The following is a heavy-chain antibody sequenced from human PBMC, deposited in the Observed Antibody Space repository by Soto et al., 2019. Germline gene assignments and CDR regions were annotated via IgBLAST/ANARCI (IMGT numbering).Heavy chain of an antibody. D-gene: IGHD6-19*01. CDR2: TYYRSKWYN. CDR1: GDSVSSNSAA. Sequence: SQTLSLTCAGSGDSVSSNSAAWNWIRQSPSRGLEWLGRTYYRSKWYNDYAVSVKSRITINPDTSKNQFSLQLNSVTPEDTAVYYCARDRSSGWYREFWFDPWGQGTLVTVSS. V-gene: IGHV6-1*01. J-gene: IGHJ5*02. CDR3: ARDRSSGWYREFWFDP.